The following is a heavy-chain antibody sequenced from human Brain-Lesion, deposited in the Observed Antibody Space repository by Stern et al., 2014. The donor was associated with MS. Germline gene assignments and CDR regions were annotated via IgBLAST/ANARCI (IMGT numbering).Heavy chain of an antibody. CDR2: VNNDGRRT. CDR1: GFTFSNYW. D-gene: IGHD3-10*01. J-gene: IGHJ5*01. V-gene: IGHV3-74*02. Sequence: EVQLEESGGGLVQPGGSLRLSCAASGFTFSNYWMHWARQAPGKGLGCVSRVNNDGRRTSYADSVKGRFTMSRDNAKNTLYLQMNSLRVEDTAIYYCARGERWFDSWGQGTLVTVSS. CDR3: ARGERWFDS.